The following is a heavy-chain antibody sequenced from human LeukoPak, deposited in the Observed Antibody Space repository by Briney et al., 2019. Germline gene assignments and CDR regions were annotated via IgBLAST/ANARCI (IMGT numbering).Heavy chain of an antibody. J-gene: IGHJ2*01. CDR3: ARDSWIAVGGTGYFDL. D-gene: IGHD6-19*01. CDR1: GFIFRNFA. CDR2: MWTDRSDK. Sequence: GGSLRLSCAASGFIFRNFAMQWVRQAPGKGLEWVGVMWTDRSDKYYADSVKGRFTISRDNSKNTLYLQMNSLRAEDTAVYYCARDSWIAVGGTGYFDLWGRGTLVTVSS. V-gene: IGHV3-33*01.